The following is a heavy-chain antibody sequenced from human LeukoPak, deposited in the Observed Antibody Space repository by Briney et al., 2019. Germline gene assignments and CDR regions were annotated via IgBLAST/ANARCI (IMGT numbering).Heavy chain of an antibody. CDR2: VNPNSGNT. CDR3: ARGKDSSGYYSFDY. D-gene: IGHD3-22*01. CDR1: GYTFTSYD. J-gene: IGHJ4*02. Sequence: ASLKVSCKASGYTFTSYDINWVRQATGQGLEWMGWVNPNSGNTGYAQKFQGRVTMTRNTSISTAYMELSSLRSEDTAVYYCARGKDSSGYYSFDYWGQGTLVTVSS. V-gene: IGHV1-8*01.